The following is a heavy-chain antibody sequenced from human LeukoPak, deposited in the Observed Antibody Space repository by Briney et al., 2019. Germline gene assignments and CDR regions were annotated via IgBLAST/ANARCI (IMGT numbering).Heavy chain of an antibody. J-gene: IGHJ5*02. CDR3: ARVIDVWGSYRHVGNWFDP. Sequence: PGGSLRLSCAASGFTFSSYSMNWVRQAPGKGLEWISYISGSSSTIYYADSVKGRFTISRDNSKNTLYLQMNSLRSDDTAVYYCARVIDVWGSYRHVGNWFDPWGQGTLVTVSS. D-gene: IGHD3-16*02. V-gene: IGHV3-48*01. CDR1: GFTFSSYS. CDR2: ISGSSSTI.